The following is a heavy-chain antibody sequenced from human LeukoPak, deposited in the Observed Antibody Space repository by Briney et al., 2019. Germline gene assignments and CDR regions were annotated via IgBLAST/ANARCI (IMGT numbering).Heavy chain of an antibody. J-gene: IGHJ6*03. CDR3: AKDRYSYYYMDV. D-gene: IGHD5-18*01. V-gene: IGHV3-30*18. CDR2: ISYDGNNK. CDR1: GFTFSNYG. Sequence: GGSLRLSCAASGFTFSNYGMHWVRQAPGKGLEWVAVISYDGNNKYYADSVKGRFTISRDNSKNTLYLQMNSLRAEDTAVYYCAKDRYSYYYMDVWGKGTTVTVSS.